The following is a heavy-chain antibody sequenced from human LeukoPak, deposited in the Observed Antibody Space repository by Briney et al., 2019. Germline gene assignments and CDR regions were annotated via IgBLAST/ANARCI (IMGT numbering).Heavy chain of an antibody. J-gene: IGHJ6*02. CDR3: AREIFGYSSGPTYGMDV. V-gene: IGHV1-18*01. D-gene: IGHD6-19*01. Sequence: ASVKLSCKASGYAFTSYGISWVRQAPGQGLEWMGWISAYNGNTNYAQKLHGRATMTTDTSTSTAYMELRSLRSDDTAVYYCAREIFGYSSGPTYGMDVWGQGTTVTVSS. CDR1: GYAFTSYG. CDR2: ISAYNGNT.